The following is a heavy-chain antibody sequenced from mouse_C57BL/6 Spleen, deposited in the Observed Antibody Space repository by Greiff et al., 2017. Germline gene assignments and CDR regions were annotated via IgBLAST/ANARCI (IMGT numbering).Heavy chain of an antibody. CDR2: FYPGSGSI. Sequence: VQLQESGAELVKPGASVKLSCKASGYTFTEYSIHWVKQRSGQGLEWIGWFYPGSGSIKYNEKFKDKATLTADKSASTGDRELRRLTSEVSEVYCCARHEPLLTFAYWGQGTLVTVSA. CDR1: GYTFTEYS. CDR3: ARHEPLLTFAY. J-gene: IGHJ3*01. V-gene: IGHV1-62-2*01.